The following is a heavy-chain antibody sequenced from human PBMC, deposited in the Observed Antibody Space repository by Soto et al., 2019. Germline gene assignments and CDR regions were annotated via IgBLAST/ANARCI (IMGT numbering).Heavy chain of an antibody. Sequence: EVQLVESGGGLVQPGGSLRLSCAASGFTFSSYWMSWVRQAPGKGLEWVANIKQDGSEKYYVDSVKGRFTISRDNAKNSLYLQMNSLRAADTAVYYCARDLGYSSSWYIGRWFDPWGQGTLVTVSS. CDR2: IKQDGSEK. V-gene: IGHV3-7*01. D-gene: IGHD6-13*01. CDR1: GFTFSSYW. CDR3: ARDLGYSSSWYIGRWFDP. J-gene: IGHJ5*02.